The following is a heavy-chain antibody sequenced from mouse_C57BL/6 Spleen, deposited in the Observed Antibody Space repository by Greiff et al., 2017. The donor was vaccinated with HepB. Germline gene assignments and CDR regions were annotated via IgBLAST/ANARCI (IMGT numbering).Heavy chain of an antibody. V-gene: IGHV1-82*01. CDR2: IYPGDGDT. D-gene: IGHD3-2*02. Sequence: QVQLQQSGPELVKPGASVKISCKASGYAFSSSWMNWVKQRPGKGLEWIGRIYPGDGDTNYNGKFKGKATLTADKSSSTAYMQLSSLTSEASAVYFCARTAQATDYAMDYWGQGTSVTVSS. CDR3: ARTAQATDYAMDY. J-gene: IGHJ4*01. CDR1: GYAFSSSW.